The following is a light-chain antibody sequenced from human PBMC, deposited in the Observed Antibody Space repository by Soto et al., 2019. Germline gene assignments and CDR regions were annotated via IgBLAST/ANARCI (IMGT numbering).Light chain of an antibody. V-gene: IGLV1-40*01. J-gene: IGLJ2*01. CDR2: GNS. CDR3: QSYDSSLSGYVL. CDR1: SSNIGAGYD. Sequence: QSVLTQPPSVSGAPGQRVTISCTGSSSNIGAGYDVHWYQQLPGTAPKLLIYGNSNRPSGVPDRFSGSKSGTSASLAITGLQAEDEADDYCQSYDSSLSGYVLFGGGTKLTVL.